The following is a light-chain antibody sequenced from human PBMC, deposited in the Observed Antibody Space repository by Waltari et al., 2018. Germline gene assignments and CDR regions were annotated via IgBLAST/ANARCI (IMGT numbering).Light chain of an antibody. J-gene: IGKJ1*01. V-gene: IGKV3-20*01. CDR2: DGS. CDR1: QGVARS. Sequence: EIVLTQSPGTLSLSPGERATLSCRASQGVARSLAWYQQKPGQAPRLLIYDGSSRATGIPDRFSGSGSGTDFSLTISRLEPEDFAVYYCQKYVSLPATFGQGTKVEIK. CDR3: QKYVSLPAT.